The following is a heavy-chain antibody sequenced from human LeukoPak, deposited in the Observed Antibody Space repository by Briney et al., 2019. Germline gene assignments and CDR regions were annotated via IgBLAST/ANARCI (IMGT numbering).Heavy chain of an antibody. V-gene: IGHV4-34*01. J-gene: IGHJ6*03. Sequence: SETLSLTCAVYGGSFSGYYWSWIRQPPGKGLEWIGEINHSGSTNYNPSLKSRVTISVDTSKNQFSLKLSSVTAADTAVYYCSRGDRSDSPYYYYYMDVWGKGTTVTVSS. CDR2: INHSGST. D-gene: IGHD3-22*01. CDR3: SRGDRSDSPYYYYYMDV. CDR1: GGSFSGYY.